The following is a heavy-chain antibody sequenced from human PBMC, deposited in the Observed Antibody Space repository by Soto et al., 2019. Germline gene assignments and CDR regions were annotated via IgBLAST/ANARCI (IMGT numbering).Heavy chain of an antibody. CDR1: GFTFSNYW. J-gene: IGHJ4*02. CDR2: IKEDGSEK. V-gene: IGHV3-7*01. CDR3: ARPLTTEWDLLINVY. D-gene: IGHD1-26*01. Sequence: GGSLRLSCAASGFTFSNYWMSWVRQAPGKGLEWVANIKEDGSEKYYVDSVKGRFTISRDNAKNSLYLQMNSLRAEDTAVYYCARPLTTEWDLLINVYRGLGTSVIVSS.